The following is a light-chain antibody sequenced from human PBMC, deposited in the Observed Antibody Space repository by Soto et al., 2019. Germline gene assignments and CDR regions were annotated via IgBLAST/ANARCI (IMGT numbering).Light chain of an antibody. CDR3: QQYNNWPLT. CDR1: QSVSSN. CDR2: GAS. V-gene: IGKV3-15*01. Sequence: EIVMTQSPATLSVSPGERATLSCRASQSVSSNLAWYQQKPGQAPRLLIYGASTRATGIPARFSGSGSGTEFTLTISSLQSEYFAVYCCQQYNNWPLTFGGGTKVDIK. J-gene: IGKJ4*01.